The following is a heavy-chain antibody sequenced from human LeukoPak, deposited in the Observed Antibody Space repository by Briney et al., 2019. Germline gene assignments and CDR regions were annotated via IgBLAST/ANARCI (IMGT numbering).Heavy chain of an antibody. Sequence: GASVKVSCKASGYPFTRHWMHWVRQAPGQGLEWMAIINPDDGDTHYAQKFQGRVTVSRDTSTSTVYMELSSLRSEDTAVYYCARDHSSKFGGGHCGGDCYSWWLDPWGQGTLVTVSS. CDR2: INPDDGDT. D-gene: IGHD2-21*02. CDR1: GYPFTRHW. V-gene: IGHV1-46*01. J-gene: IGHJ5*02. CDR3: ARDHSSKFGGGHCGGDCYSWWLDP.